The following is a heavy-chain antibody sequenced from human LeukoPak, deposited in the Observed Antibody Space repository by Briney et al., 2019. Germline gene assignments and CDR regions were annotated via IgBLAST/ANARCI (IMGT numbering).Heavy chain of an antibody. CDR2: ISGDGGST. Sequence: GGSLRLSCAASGFTVTNAWMSWVRQAPGKGLEWVSLISGDGGSTYYADSVKGRFTISRDNSKNSLYLQMNSLRTEDTALYYCAKETPYSSSWYTFHYWGQGTLVTVSS. J-gene: IGHJ4*02. D-gene: IGHD6-13*01. CDR3: AKETPYSSSWYTFHY. V-gene: IGHV3-43*02. CDR1: GFTVTNAW.